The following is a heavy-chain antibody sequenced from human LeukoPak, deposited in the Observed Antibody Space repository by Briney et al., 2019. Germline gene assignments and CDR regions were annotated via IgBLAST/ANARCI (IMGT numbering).Heavy chain of an antibody. CDR3: ARHREGQVGATRSFLDS. D-gene: IGHD1-26*01. Sequence: GESLKISCKGSGYIFITHWIGWVRQMPGKGLEWMGIIYPGSSETTYSPSFQGQVTISADKYTSTAYLQWSSLKASDTAIYYCARHREGQVGATRSFLDSWGQGTLVTVSS. CDR2: IYPGSSET. J-gene: IGHJ4*02. V-gene: IGHV5-51*01. CDR1: GYIFITHW.